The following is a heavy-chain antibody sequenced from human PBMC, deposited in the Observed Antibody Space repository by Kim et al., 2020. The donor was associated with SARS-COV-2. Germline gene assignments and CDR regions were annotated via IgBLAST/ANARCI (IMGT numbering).Heavy chain of an antibody. Sequence: ASVKVSCKASGYTFTSYGISWVRQAPGQGLERMGWISAYNGNTNYAQKLQGRVTMTTDTSTSTAYMELRSLRSDDTAVYYCARDFVRYFDWLLIDYWGQGTLVTVSS. CDR3: ARDFVRYFDWLLIDY. CDR1: GYTFTSYG. V-gene: IGHV1-18*01. J-gene: IGHJ4*02. CDR2: ISAYNGNT. D-gene: IGHD3-9*01.